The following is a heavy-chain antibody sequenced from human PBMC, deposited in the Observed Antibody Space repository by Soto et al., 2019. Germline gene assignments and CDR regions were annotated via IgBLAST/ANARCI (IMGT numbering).Heavy chain of an antibody. V-gene: IGHV3-9*01. J-gene: IGHJ6*02. CDR2: ISWDSGGI. CDR1: GFSFEDYA. D-gene: IGHD4-17*01. CDR3: AKDIHEMEIRDYRYYYYGMDV. Sequence: GGSLRLSCAASGFSFEDYAMHWVRQGPGKGLEWVSGISWDSGGIGYVDSVKGRFIITRDNAKNSLYLQMNSLRVEDTAKYYCAKDIHEMEIRDYRYYYYGMDVWGLGTTVTVYS.